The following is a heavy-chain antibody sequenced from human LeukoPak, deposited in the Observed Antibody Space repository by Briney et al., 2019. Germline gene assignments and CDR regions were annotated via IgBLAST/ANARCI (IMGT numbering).Heavy chain of an antibody. J-gene: IGHJ3*02. V-gene: IGHV1-46*01. Sequence: ASVKVSCKASGYTFTGYYMHWVRQAPGQGLEWMGIINPSGGSTSYAQKFQGRVTMTRDTSTSTVYMELSSLRSEDTAVYYCARGFSVAGTATDAFDIWGQGTMVTVSS. CDR3: ARGFSVAGTATDAFDI. D-gene: IGHD6-19*01. CDR2: INPSGGST. CDR1: GYTFTGYY.